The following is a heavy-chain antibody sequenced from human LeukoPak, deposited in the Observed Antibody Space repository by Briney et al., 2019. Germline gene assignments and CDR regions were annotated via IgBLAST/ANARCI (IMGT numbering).Heavy chain of an antibody. Sequence: ASAKVSCKASGYTFTSYDINWVRQATGQGLEWMGWMNPNSGNTGYAQKFQGRVTMTRNTSISTAYMELSSLRSEDTAVYYCARGDASNWAYYYYYYGMDVWGQGTTVTVSS. CDR2: MNPNSGNT. CDR3: ARGDASNWAYYYYYYGMDV. CDR1: GYTFTSYD. J-gene: IGHJ6*02. D-gene: IGHD7-27*01. V-gene: IGHV1-8*01.